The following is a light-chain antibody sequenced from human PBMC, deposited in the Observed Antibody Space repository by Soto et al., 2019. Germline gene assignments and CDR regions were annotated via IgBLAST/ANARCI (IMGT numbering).Light chain of an antibody. Sequence: EIVLTQSPATLSLSPGERATLSCRASQSVSSYLAWYQQKPGQAPRLLIYDVSNRATGIPARFSGSGSGTDFTLTISSLQPEDFALYYCQQCSNWPLTFGGGTKVEIK. V-gene: IGKV3-11*01. CDR3: QQCSNWPLT. J-gene: IGKJ4*01. CDR1: QSVSSY. CDR2: DVS.